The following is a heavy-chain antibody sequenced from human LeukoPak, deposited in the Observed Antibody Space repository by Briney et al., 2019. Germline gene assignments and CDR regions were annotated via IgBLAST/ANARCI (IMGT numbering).Heavy chain of an antibody. V-gene: IGHV4-39*01. D-gene: IGHD2-8*01. Sequence: PSETLSLTCTVSGGSISSSTYYWGWIRQPPGKGLEWIGSIYYSGSTYYNPSLKSRVTISVDTSKNQFSLKLSSVTAADTAVYYCARLTPNGYVDYWGQGTLVTVSS. CDR2: IYYSGST. CDR1: GGSISSSTYY. CDR3: ARLTPNGYVDY. J-gene: IGHJ4*02.